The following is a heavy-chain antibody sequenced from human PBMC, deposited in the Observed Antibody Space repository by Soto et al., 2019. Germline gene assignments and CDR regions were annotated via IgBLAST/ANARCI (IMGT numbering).Heavy chain of an antibody. CDR2: IIPIFATA. V-gene: IGHV1-69*12. CDR3: ARSITGTVSYYYGMDV. CDR1: EGTCSSYA. D-gene: IGHD1-20*01. J-gene: IGHJ6*02. Sequence: QVQLVQSGAEVKKPGSSVKVSCKASEGTCSSYAISWVRQAPGQGLEWMGGIIPIFATADYAQKFQGRVTITADESTSTAYMELSSLRSEDTAVYYCARSITGTVSYYYGMDVWGQGTTVTVSS.